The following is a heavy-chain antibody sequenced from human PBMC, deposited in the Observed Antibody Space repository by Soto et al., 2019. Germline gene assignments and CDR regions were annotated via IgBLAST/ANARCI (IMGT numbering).Heavy chain of an antibody. CDR1: GFVFSLYE. Sequence: GSLRLSCAASGFVFSLYEMIWVRQAPGKGLEWLSYTSSSGHTKYYADSVKGRFTISRDNAKNSLFLEMNSLRGEDTAVYYCARVAASSTPFDFWGQGTLVTVSS. V-gene: IGHV3-48*03. CDR3: ARVAASSTPFDF. D-gene: IGHD6-13*01. CDR2: TSSSGHTK. J-gene: IGHJ4*02.